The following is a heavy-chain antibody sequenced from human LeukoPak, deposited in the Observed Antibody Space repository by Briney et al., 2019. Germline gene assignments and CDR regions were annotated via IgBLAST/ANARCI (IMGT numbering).Heavy chain of an antibody. CDR1: GFTFSSYS. D-gene: IGHD2-15*01. CDR2: ISSSSSYI. J-gene: IGHJ3*02. Sequence: GGSLRPSCAASGFTFSSYSMNWVRQAPGKGLEWVSSISSSSSYICYADSVKGRFTISRDNAKNSLYLQMNSLRAEDTAVYYCARDDGVVVVVAATGRAAFDIWGQGTMVTVSS. CDR3: ARDDGVVVVVAATGRAAFDI. V-gene: IGHV3-21*01.